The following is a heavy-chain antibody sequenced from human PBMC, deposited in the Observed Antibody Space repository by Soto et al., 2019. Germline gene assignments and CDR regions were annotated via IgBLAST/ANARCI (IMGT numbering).Heavy chain of an antibody. CDR2: IYSGGST. V-gene: IGHV3-66*01. Sequence: VGSLTLSRGASGFSVCRNYMNWYSQAPGKGLEWVSVIYSGGSTYYADSVKGRFTISRDNSKNTLYLQMNSLRAVDTAVYYCERDLVLSGIDYWGQGTLVTVSA. D-gene: IGHD3-9*01. CDR3: ERDLVLSGIDY. CDR1: GFSVCRNY. J-gene: IGHJ4*02.